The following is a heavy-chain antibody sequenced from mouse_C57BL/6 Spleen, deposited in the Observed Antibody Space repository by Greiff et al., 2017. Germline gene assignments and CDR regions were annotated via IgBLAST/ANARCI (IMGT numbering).Heavy chain of an antibody. J-gene: IGHJ4*01. CDR1: GFTFSSYA. CDR2: ISDGGSYT. D-gene: IGHD1-1*01. Sequence: DVKLVESGGGLVKPGGSLKLSCAASGFTFSSYAMSWVRQTPEKRLEWVATISDGGSYTYYPDNVKGRFTISRDNAKNNLYLQMSHLKSEDTAMYYCARVTTVVATKAMDYWGQGTSVTVSS. V-gene: IGHV5-4*03. CDR3: ARVTTVVATKAMDY.